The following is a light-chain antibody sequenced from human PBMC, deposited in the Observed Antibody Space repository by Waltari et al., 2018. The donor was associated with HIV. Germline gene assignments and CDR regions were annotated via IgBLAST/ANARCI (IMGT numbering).Light chain of an antibody. CDR3: ATWDDSLNGFYV. J-gene: IGLJ1*01. V-gene: IGLV1-44*01. CDR1: RSTIGMHT. Sequence: QSLLPPPPPASGTPRQWVPLSCSGSRSTIGMHTVNWYQQLPGTAPKPLIYSNNQRPSGVPDRFSGSKSGTSASLAISGLQSEDEADYYCATWDDSLNGFYVFGTGTNVTVL. CDR2: SNN.